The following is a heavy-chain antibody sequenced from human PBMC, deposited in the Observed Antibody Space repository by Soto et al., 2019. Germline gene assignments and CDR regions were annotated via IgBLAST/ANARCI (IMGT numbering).Heavy chain of an antibody. V-gene: IGHV1-69*12. Sequence: QVQLVQSGAEVKKPGSSVKVSCKASGGTFSSYAISWVRQAPGQGPEWMGGIIPSFGTANYPQKFQGRVTITADDPTSTDYRELSSLRSEDTAVYYCARHVPAAGYYNGMDVWGQGTTVTVSS. CDR1: GGTFSSYA. CDR2: IIPSFGTA. CDR3: ARHVPAAGYYNGMDV. D-gene: IGHD2-2*01. J-gene: IGHJ6*02.